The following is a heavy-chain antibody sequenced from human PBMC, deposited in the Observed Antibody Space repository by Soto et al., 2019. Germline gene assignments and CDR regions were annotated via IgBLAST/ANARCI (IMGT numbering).Heavy chain of an antibody. CDR2: INAGNGNT. J-gene: IGHJ4*02. V-gene: IGHV1-3*01. Sequence: GASVKVSCKASGYTFTSYAMHWVRQAPGQRLEWMGWINAGNGNTKYSQKFQGRVTITRDTSASTAYMELSSLRSEDTAVYYCARDPEYIAAAGSVIDYWGQGTLVTVSS. CDR3: ARDPEYIAAAGSVIDY. D-gene: IGHD6-13*01. CDR1: GYTFTSYA.